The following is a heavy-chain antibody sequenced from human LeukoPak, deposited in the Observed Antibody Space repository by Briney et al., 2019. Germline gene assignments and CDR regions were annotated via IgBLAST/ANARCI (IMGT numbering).Heavy chain of an antibody. V-gene: IGHV3-11*06. CDR3: ARYYDILTGYYTSIGY. CDR1: GFTFGDYY. J-gene: IGHJ4*02. Sequence: GGSLRLSCAASGFTFGDYYMSWIRQAPGKGLEWVSYISSSSSYTNYADSVKGRFTISRDNAKNSLYLQMNSLRAEDTAVYYCARYYDILTGYYTSIGYWGQGTLVTVSS. D-gene: IGHD3-9*01. CDR2: ISSSSSYT.